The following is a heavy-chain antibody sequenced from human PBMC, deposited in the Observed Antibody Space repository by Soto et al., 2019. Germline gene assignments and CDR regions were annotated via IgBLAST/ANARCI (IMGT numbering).Heavy chain of an antibody. CDR3: ARGVKYGAYSRWFDP. J-gene: IGHJ5*02. D-gene: IGHD4-17*01. Sequence: QVQLVQSGAEVRKPVASMKVSCTASGYTFTSDDINWVRQATGQGCEYLGWMRPNSGNTGYVEKFQVRVTITWDTSITTAYMELSSLRSEDTAVYFCARGVKYGAYSRWFDPWGQGTLVTVSS. CDR1: GYTFTSDD. V-gene: IGHV1-8*01. CDR2: MRPNSGNT.